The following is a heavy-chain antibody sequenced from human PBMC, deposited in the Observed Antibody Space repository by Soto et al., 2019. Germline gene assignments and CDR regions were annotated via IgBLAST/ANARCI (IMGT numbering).Heavy chain of an antibody. J-gene: IGHJ4*02. CDR3: ARVGRDGYNYYFDY. D-gene: IGHD5-12*01. CDR1: GGSISSSSYY. V-gene: IGHV4-39*01. CDR2: IYYSGST. Sequence: SETLSLTCTVSGGSISSSSYYWGWIRQPPGKGLEWIGSIYYSGSTYYNPSLKSRVTISVDTSKNQFSLKLSSVTAADTAVYYCARVGRDGYNYYFDYWGQGTLVTVSS.